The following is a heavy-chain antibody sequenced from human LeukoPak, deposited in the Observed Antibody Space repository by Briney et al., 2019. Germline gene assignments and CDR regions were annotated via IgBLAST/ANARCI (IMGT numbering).Heavy chain of an antibody. CDR3: ARLYLGSSWYVDY. CDR1: GGTFLNYA. V-gene: IGHV1-18*01. Sequence: ASVKVSCKTSGGTFLNYAISWVRQAPGQGLEWMGWISTYNGHPTYAQKLQGRVTMTTDTSSSTAYMELRSLTSDDTALYYCARLYLGSSWYVDYWGQGTLVTVSS. J-gene: IGHJ4*02. CDR2: ISTYNGHP. D-gene: IGHD6-13*01.